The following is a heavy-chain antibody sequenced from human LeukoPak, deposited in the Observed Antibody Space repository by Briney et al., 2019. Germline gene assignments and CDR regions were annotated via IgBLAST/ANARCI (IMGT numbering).Heavy chain of an antibody. Sequence: ASVKVSCKASGYTFSTYGISWVRQAPGQGLEWMGWISAYKGNTYYAQKLQGRVTMTTDTSTSTAYMELRSLRSDDTAIYYCARDLYYYGSGSYYDVFDVWGQGAMITVSS. J-gene: IGHJ3*01. CDR1: GYTFSTYG. CDR2: ISAYKGNT. V-gene: IGHV1-18*01. D-gene: IGHD3-10*01. CDR3: ARDLYYYGSGSYYDVFDV.